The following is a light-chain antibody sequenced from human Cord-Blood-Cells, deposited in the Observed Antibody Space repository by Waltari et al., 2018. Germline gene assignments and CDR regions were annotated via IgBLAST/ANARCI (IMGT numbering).Light chain of an antibody. Sequence: QSALTQPASVSGSPGQSITISCTGTSSDAGGYNYDSWYQQHPGKAPKLMIYDVSNRPSGVSNRFAGSKSGNTASLTISGLQAEDEADYYCSSYTSSSTPVVFGGGTKLTVL. J-gene: IGLJ2*01. CDR1: SSDAGGYNY. V-gene: IGLV2-14*01. CDR3: SSYTSSSTPVV. CDR2: DVS.